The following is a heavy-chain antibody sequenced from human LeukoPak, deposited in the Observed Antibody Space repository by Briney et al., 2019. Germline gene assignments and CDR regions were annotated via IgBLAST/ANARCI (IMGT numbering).Heavy chain of an antibody. CDR2: INPIAGST. Sequence: ASVKVSCKTSGFTFTDYYIHWVRQAPGQGLEWMGIINPIAGSTNYAQKFQGRVSMTRDTSTSTVYMELSSLRSEDRAVYYCAREGASRQLGGERSFDYWGQGTLVTVSS. D-gene: IGHD6-6*01. V-gene: IGHV1-46*01. J-gene: IGHJ4*02. CDR3: AREGASRQLGGERSFDY. CDR1: GFTFTDYY.